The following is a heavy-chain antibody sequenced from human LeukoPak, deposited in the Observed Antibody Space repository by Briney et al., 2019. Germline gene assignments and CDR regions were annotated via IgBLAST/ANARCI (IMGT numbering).Heavy chain of an antibody. D-gene: IGHD5-18*01. CDR2: ISSSSSYI. CDR1: GFTFSSYS. J-gene: IGHJ4*02. Sequence: GGSLRLSCAASGFTFSSYSMNWVRQAPGKGLEWVSSISSSSSYIYYADSVKGRFTISRDNAKNSLYLQMNSLRAEDTAVYYCAKDRGYSYGEPFDYWGQGTLVTVSS. CDR3: AKDRGYSYGEPFDY. V-gene: IGHV3-21*04.